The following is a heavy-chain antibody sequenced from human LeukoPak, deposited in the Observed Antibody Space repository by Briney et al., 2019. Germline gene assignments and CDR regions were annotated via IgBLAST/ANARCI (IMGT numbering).Heavy chain of an antibody. CDR2: ISGSGGST. V-gene: IGHV3-23*01. CDR3: AKDKYYYDSSGYSDY. Sequence: GASLTLSCAPSGLSFSRYAMSCVCHAPGEGLEWVSAISGSGGSTYYADSVKGRFTISRDNSKNALYLKMNSLRAEDTAVYYCAKDKYYYDSSGYSDYWGQGTLVTVSA. D-gene: IGHD3-22*01. J-gene: IGHJ4*02. CDR1: GLSFSRYA.